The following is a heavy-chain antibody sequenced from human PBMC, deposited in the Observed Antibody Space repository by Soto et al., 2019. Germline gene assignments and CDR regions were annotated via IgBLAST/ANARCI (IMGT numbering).Heavy chain of an antibody. CDR1: GGSFSGYY. J-gene: IGHJ4*02. V-gene: IGHV4-34*01. CDR2: INHSGST. CDR3: ARGRGIFGVAYYFDY. D-gene: IGHD3-3*01. Sequence: QVQLQQWCAGLLKPSETLSLTCAVYGGSFSGYYWSWIRQPPGQGLEWIGEINHSGSTHYNPSLKSRVNISVDTSKNQFSLKLSYVTAADTAVYSCARGRGIFGVAYYFDYWGQGTLVTVSS.